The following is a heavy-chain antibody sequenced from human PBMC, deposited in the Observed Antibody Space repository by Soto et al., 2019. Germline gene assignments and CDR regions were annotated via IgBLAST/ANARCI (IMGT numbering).Heavy chain of an antibody. CDR3: ASPREEDYYYYYGMDV. V-gene: IGHV1-69*01. Sequence: QVQLVQSGAEVKKPGSSVKVSCKASGGTISSYAISWVRQAPGQGLEWMGGIIPIFGTANYAQKFQGRVTITADESTSTAYMELSSLRSEDTAVYYCASPREEDYYYYYGMDVWGQGTTVTVSS. CDR1: GGTISSYA. CDR2: IIPIFGTA. J-gene: IGHJ6*02.